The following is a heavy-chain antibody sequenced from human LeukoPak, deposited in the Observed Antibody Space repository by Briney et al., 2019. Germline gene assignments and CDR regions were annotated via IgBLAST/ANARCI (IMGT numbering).Heavy chain of an antibody. J-gene: IGHJ4*02. CDR2: IGSSSSYI. Sequence: GGSLRLSCAASGFTFSSYSMNWVRQAPGKGLEWVSSIGSSSSYIYYADSVKGRFTISRDNAKNSLYLQMNSLRAEDTAVYYCARDVPQATGTTDYWGQGTLVTVSS. CDR3: ARDVPQATGTTDY. CDR1: GFTFSSYS. V-gene: IGHV3-21*01. D-gene: IGHD1-1*01.